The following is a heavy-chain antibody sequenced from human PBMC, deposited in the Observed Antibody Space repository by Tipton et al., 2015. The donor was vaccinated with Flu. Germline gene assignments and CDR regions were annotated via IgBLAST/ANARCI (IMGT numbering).Heavy chain of an antibody. V-gene: IGHV3-13*01. Sequence: GSLRLSCAASGFTFSSYDIHWVRQPRGKGLEWVSAISSAADTYYLDSVKGRFTISRDNAKNSLYLQMNSLRVGDTAVYYCARGPLPDSNWYNGMDVWGQGTTVTVSS. D-gene: IGHD4-11*01. CDR1: GFTFSSYD. J-gene: IGHJ6*02. CDR3: ARGPLPDSNWYNGMDV. CDR2: ISSAADT.